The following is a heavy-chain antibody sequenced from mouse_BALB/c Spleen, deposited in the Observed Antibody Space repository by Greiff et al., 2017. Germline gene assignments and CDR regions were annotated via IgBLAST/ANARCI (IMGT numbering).Heavy chain of an antibody. Sequence: EVHLVESGPGLVKPSQSLSLTCTVTGYSITSDYAWNWIRQFPGNKLEWMGYISYSGSTSYNPSLKSRISITRDTSKNQFFLQLNSVTTEDTATYYCARGSSYLDYWGQGTTLTVSS. J-gene: IGHJ2*01. CDR1: GYSITSDYA. D-gene: IGHD1-1*01. CDR2: ISYSGST. V-gene: IGHV3-2*02. CDR3: ARGSSYLDY.